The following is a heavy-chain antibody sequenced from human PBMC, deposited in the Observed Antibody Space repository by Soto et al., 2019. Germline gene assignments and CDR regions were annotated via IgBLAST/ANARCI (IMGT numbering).Heavy chain of an antibody. CDR1: GDSVSSNSAA. D-gene: IGHD6-6*01. CDR2: TYYRSKWYN. Sequence: HSQTLSLTCAISGDSVSSNSAAWNWIRQSPSRGLEWLGRTYYRSKWYNDYAVSVKSRITINPDTSKNQFSLQLNSVTPEDTAVYYCARTYSSSSGPGHRQLYYYYLDVWGKGTTVTVSS. J-gene: IGHJ6*03. CDR3: ARTYSSSSGPGHRQLYYYYLDV. V-gene: IGHV6-1*01.